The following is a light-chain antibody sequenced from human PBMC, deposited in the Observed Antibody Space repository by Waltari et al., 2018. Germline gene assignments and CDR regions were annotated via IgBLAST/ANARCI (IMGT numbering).Light chain of an antibody. CDR3: QAWDSSTVV. J-gene: IGLJ3*02. V-gene: IGLV3-1*01. CDR2: QDN. CDR1: DLGTKY. Sequence: SYELTQPPSVSVSPGQTASITCSGDDLGTKYACWSQQKPGQSPVLVIYQDNKRPSGIPERFAASNSGNTATLTISGTQAMDEADYYCQAWDSSTVVFGGGTKLTVL.